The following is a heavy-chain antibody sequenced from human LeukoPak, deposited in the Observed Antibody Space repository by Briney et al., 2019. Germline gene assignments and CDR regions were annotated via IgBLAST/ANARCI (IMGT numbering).Heavy chain of an antibody. Sequence: ASVKVSCKASAYTFTNYDISWVRQAPGQGLEWMGRINPNSGDTNYAQKFQGRVTMTRDTSISTAYMEQSRLRSDDTAVYYCARDYCSSTSCLFDYWGQGTLVTVSS. D-gene: IGHD2-2*01. CDR2: INPNSGDT. J-gene: IGHJ4*02. CDR1: AYTFTNYD. V-gene: IGHV1-2*06. CDR3: ARDYCSSTSCLFDY.